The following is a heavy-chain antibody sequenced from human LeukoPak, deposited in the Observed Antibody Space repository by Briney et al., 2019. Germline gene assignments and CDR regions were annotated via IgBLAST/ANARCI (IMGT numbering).Heavy chain of an antibody. Sequence: SETLSLTCAVYGGSFSGYYWSWIRQPPGKGLEWIGEINHSGSTNYNPSLKSRVTISVDTSKNQFSLKLSSVTAADTAVYYCARRYCSGGSCYSSGWFDPWGQGTLITVSS. CDR1: GGSFSGYY. D-gene: IGHD2-15*01. CDR2: INHSGST. J-gene: IGHJ5*02. CDR3: ARRYCSGGSCYSSGWFDP. V-gene: IGHV4-34*01.